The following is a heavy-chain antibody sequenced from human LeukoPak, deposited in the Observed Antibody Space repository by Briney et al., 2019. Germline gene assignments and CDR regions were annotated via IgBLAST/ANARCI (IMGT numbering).Heavy chain of an antibody. D-gene: IGHD2-15*01. CDR1: GFTFSSYS. Sequence: GGSLRLSCAASGFTFSSYSMNWVRQAPGKGLEWVSYISSSSSTIYYADSVKGRFTISRDNAKNSLYLQMNSLRDEDTAVYYCARAGRGLYCSGGSCQTHYYYGMDVWGQGTTVTVSS. V-gene: IGHV3-48*02. CDR2: ISSSSSTI. J-gene: IGHJ6*02. CDR3: ARAGRGLYCSGGSCQTHYYYGMDV.